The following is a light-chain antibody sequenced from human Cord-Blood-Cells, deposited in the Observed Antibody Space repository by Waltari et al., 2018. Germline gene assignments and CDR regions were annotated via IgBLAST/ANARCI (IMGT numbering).Light chain of an antibody. CDR3: AAWDDSLSGPV. V-gene: IGLV1-47*01. CDR2: RNN. Sequence: QSVLTQPPSASGTPGQRVTISCSGSSSNIGSNYVYWYQQLPGTAPKLLSYRNNPRPSGVPGRFSGSKSGTSASLAISGLRSEDEADYYCAAWDDSLSGPVFGGGTKLTVL. J-gene: IGLJ3*02. CDR1: SSNIGSNY.